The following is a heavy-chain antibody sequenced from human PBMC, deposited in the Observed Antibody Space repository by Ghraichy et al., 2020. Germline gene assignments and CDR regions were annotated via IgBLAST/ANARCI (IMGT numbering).Heavy chain of an antibody. Sequence: SVKVSCKASGGTFGSSSISWVRQAPGQGLEWMGRIIPIFGTADYSQKLQGRVTITADKSTSTAYMALNSLTSDDTAVYYCATLPTKAGFDYRGQGTLVTVSS. CDR1: GGTFGSSS. D-gene: IGHD6-19*01. J-gene: IGHJ4*02. CDR2: IIPIFGTA. V-gene: IGHV1-69*06. CDR3: ATLPTKAGFDY.